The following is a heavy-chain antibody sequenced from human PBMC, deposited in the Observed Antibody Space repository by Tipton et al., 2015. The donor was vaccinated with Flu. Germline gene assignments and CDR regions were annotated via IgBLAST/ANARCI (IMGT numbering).Heavy chain of an antibody. CDR3: ARLPLTGYYDG. D-gene: IGHD3-9*01. CDR1: GGSISSYY. V-gene: IGHV4-59*08. J-gene: IGHJ4*02. Sequence: TLSLTCTVSGGSISSYYWSWIRQPPGKGLEWIGYIYYSGSTNYNPSLKSRVTISVDTSKNQFSLKLSSVTAADTAVYYCARLPLTGYYDGWGQGTLVTVSS. CDR2: IYYSGST.